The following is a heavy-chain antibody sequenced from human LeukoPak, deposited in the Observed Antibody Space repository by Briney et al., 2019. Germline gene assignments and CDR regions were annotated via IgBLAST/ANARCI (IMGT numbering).Heavy chain of an antibody. J-gene: IGHJ4*02. CDR2: INQDGDRT. V-gene: IGHV3-7*01. D-gene: IGHD6-19*01. CDR1: RLTFSHYW. Sequence: GGSLRLSCAASRLTFSHYWMSWVRQAPGKGLEWVAAINQDGDRTEYVDSVKGRFSISRDSATNSWDLQMGSLGVDDTALYYCATLVFSGGWCPGYWGQGTLVTVSS. CDR3: ATLVFSGGWCPGY.